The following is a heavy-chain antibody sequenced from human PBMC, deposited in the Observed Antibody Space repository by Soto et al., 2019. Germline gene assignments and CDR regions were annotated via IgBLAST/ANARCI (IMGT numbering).Heavy chain of an antibody. CDR3: AIGFSGYTSSWPY. Sequence: PGEALKISCKASGYSCTTYWIAWVRQKPGEGLEWMGIIYPGDSDTRHSPSFQGQVTISVDKSISTAYLQWSSLKASDAAMYYCAIGFSGYTSSWPYCGQGTLVTASS. V-gene: IGHV5-51*01. J-gene: IGHJ4*02. D-gene: IGHD6-13*01. CDR2: IYPGDSDT. CDR1: GYSCTTYW.